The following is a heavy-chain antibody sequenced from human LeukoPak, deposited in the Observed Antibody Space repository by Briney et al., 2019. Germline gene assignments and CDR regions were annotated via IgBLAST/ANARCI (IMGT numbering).Heavy chain of an antibody. V-gene: IGHV4-39*02. Sequence: SETLSLTCTVSGVSISSSNSYWGWIRQPPGKGLEWIGSIYYSGNTYYNASLKSQVSISIDTSKSQFSLRLTSVTAADTAVYYCATDLSVGTAADPYYFDYWGQGTLVTVSS. CDR3: ATDLSVGTAADPYYFDY. CDR1: GVSISSSNSY. D-gene: IGHD6-13*01. CDR2: IYYSGNT. J-gene: IGHJ4*02.